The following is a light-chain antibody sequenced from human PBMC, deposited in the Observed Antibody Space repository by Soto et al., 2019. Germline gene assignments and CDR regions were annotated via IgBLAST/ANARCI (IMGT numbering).Light chain of an antibody. CDR3: QKYNRDPPGWT. V-gene: IGKV1-27*01. Sequence: DIQMTQSPSSLSASVGDRVTITCRASQGISNYLAWYQQKPGKVPKLLIYAASTLQSGVPSRFSGSGSKTDFTFTISSLQPEDVATYYCQKYNRDPPGWTFGQGTKVE. CDR2: AAS. CDR1: QGISNY. J-gene: IGKJ1*01.